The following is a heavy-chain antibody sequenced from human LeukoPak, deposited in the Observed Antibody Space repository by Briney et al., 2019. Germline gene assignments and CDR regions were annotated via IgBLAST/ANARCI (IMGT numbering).Heavy chain of an antibody. CDR2: ISAYNGNT. D-gene: IGHD5-18*01. CDR1: GYTFTSYG. Sequence: ASVKVSCKASGYTFTSYGISWVRQAPGQGLEWMGWISAYNGNTNYAQKLQGRVTMTTDTSTSTAYMEMRSLRSDDTAVYYCARDGDSGYRYGTSDYWGQGTLVTVSS. CDR3: ARDGDSGYRYGTSDY. J-gene: IGHJ4*02. V-gene: IGHV1-18*01.